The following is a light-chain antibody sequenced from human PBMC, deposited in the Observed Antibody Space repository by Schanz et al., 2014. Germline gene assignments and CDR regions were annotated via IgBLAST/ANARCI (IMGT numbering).Light chain of an antibody. J-gene: IGLJ3*02. CDR1: SSDVGAYQY. Sequence: QSALTQPASVSGSPGQSITISCTGTSSDVGAYQYVSWYQQHPGKAPKLVIYEVTKRPSGVSNRISGSKSGNTASLTISGVQAEDEADYYCCSYAGSSTWVFGGGTKLTVL. CDR3: CSYAGSSTWV. V-gene: IGLV2-23*02. CDR2: EVT.